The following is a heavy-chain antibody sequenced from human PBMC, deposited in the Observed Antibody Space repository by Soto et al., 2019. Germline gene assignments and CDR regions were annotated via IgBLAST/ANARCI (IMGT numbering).Heavy chain of an antibody. Sequence: PGGSLRLSCAASGFTFSSYAMHWVRQPPGKGLEWLAGISYDGSNKYYADSVKGRFTISRDNSKNTLYLQMNSLRAEDTAVYYCASREEWIQLWLGSSGGAFDIWGQGTMVTVSS. CDR3: ASREEWIQLWLGSSGGAFDI. D-gene: IGHD5-18*01. J-gene: IGHJ3*02. CDR1: GFTFSSYA. V-gene: IGHV3-30-3*01. CDR2: ISYDGSNK.